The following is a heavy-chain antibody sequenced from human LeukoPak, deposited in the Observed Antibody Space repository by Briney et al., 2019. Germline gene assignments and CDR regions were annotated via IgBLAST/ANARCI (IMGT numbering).Heavy chain of an antibody. CDR1: GGSFSGYY. V-gene: IGHV4-59*10. J-gene: IGHJ4*02. D-gene: IGHD6-13*01. Sequence: SETLSLTCAVYGGSFSGYYWSWIRQPAGKGLEWIGRIYTSGSTNYNPSLKSRVTISVDTSKNQFSLKLSSVTAADTAVYYCARVRASHSSSWYHYFDYWGQGTLVTVSS. CDR2: IYTSGST. CDR3: ARVRASHSSSWYHYFDY.